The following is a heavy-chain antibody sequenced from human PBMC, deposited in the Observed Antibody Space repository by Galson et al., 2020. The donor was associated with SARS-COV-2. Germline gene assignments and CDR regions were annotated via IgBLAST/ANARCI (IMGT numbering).Heavy chain of an antibody. CDR2: ISYDGSNK. J-gene: IGHJ4*02. Sequence: GESLKISCAASGFTFSSYAMHWVRQAPGKGLEWVAVISYDGSNKYYADSVKGRFTISRDNSKNTLYLQMNSLRAEDTAVYYCAGPNSGGYSAHFDYWGQGTLVTVSS. CDR1: GFTFSSYA. D-gene: IGHD1-26*01. V-gene: IGHV3-30*04. CDR3: AGPNSGGYSAHFDY.